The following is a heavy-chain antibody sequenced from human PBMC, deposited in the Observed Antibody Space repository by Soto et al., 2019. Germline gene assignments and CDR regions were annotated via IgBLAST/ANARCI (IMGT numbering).Heavy chain of an antibody. CDR1: GFTFSSYG. CDR2: IWYDGSNK. CDR3: ARDIWWGGSYFDY. V-gene: IGHV3-33*01. Sequence: LRLSCAASGFTFSSYGMRWVRQAPGKGLEWVAVIWYDGSNKYYADSVKGRFTISRDNSKNTLYLQMNSLRAEDTAVYYCARDIWWGGSYFDYWGQGTLVTVSS. D-gene: IGHD2-15*01. J-gene: IGHJ4*02.